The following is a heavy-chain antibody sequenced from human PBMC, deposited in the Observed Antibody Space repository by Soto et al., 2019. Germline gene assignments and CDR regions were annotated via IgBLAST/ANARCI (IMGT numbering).Heavy chain of an antibody. CDR3: ARDAQSGYDFGY. CDR2: IYYSGST. J-gene: IGHJ4*02. V-gene: IGHV4-31*03. Sequence: SETLSLTCTVSGGSISSGGYYWSWIRQHPGKGLEWIGYIYYSGSTYYNPSLKSRVTISVDTSKNQFSLKLSSVTAADTAVYYCARDAQSGYDFGYWGQGTLVTVSS. CDR1: GGSISSGGYY. D-gene: IGHD5-12*01.